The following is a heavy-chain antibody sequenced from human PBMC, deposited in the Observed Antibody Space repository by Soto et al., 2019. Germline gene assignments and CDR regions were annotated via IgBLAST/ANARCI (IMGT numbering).Heavy chain of an antibody. CDR1: GYRFTTYW. Sequence: XDSLKVFWKCSGYRFTTYWINWVLQMPGKGLEWMGRIDPSDSSTKYSPSFQGHVTISADNSITTAYLQWSSLKASDTAMYYCARQEPDYYYYYGMDVWVQGNTV. V-gene: IGHV5-10-1*01. CDR3: ARQEPDYYYYYGMDV. D-gene: IGHD1-1*01. CDR2: IDPSDSST. J-gene: IGHJ6*01.